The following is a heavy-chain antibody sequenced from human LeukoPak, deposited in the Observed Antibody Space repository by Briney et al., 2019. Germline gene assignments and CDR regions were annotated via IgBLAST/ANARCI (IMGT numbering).Heavy chain of an antibody. Sequence: SETLSLTCAVSSYSISSGSYWGWIRQSPGKGLEWVGSIFHSGNSYYNPSLKSRLTMSVDTSKNQFSLKLTSVTAADTSLYYCARVTYVDDMLYQYFDYWGQGILVTVSS. J-gene: IGHJ4*02. V-gene: IGHV4-38-2*01. CDR2: IFHSGNS. D-gene: IGHD4-17*01. CDR3: ARVTYVDDMLYQYFDY. CDR1: SYSISSGSY.